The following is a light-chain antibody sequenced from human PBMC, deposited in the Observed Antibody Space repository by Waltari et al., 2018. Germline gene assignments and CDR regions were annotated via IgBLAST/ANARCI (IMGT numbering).Light chain of an antibody. J-gene: IGKJ4*01. Sequence: EIEMMTSPATLSVSLRDRATLSCRASQSVGGNLAWYQQKPGQAPRLLIHGASTRATGVPARFSGSGSGTEFTLTISSLQSEDFAVYYCQQYHKWPPLTFGGGTKVEIK. CDR3: QQYHKWPPLT. CDR1: QSVGGN. CDR2: GAS. V-gene: IGKV3-15*01.